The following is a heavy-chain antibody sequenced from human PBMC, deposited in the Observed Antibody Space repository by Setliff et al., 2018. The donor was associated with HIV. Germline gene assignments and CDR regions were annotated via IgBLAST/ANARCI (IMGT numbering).Heavy chain of an antibody. Sequence: PGGSLRLSCAASGFVVTTNNMNWVRQAPGQGLQWVSVIYTGGNRLYADSVRGRFTTSRDRSKNMLFLQMDSLRPEDTAVYYCVKETDNTWDALLTWGQGTMVTVSS. CDR2: IYTGGNR. D-gene: IGHD1-26*01. CDR3: VKETDNTWDALLT. CDR1: GFVVTTNN. J-gene: IGHJ3*01. V-gene: IGHV3-53*01.